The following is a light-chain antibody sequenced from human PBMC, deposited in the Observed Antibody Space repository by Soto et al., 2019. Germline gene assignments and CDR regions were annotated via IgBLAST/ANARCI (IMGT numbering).Light chain of an antibody. Sequence: ETVMTQSPATLSVSPGERATLSCRASQSISSNLAWFQQKPGQAPRLLIYDASTMATGFPARFSGSGSGTEFTLTISSLQSEDFAVYYCQQYNNWPLTFSGGTKVEIK. CDR3: QQYNNWPLT. J-gene: IGKJ4*01. CDR1: QSISSN. V-gene: IGKV3-15*01. CDR2: DAS.